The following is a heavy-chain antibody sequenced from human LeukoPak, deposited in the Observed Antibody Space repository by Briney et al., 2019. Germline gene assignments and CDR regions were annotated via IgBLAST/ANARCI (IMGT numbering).Heavy chain of an antibody. Sequence: GRSLRLSCAASGFTFSSYAMSSVRQAPGKGPEWVSTISIDGGRTYYADSVKGRFTVSRDTSKNTLYLQMNSLRAEDTAVYYCARKGIGSSRYQNMDVWGKGTTVTVSS. J-gene: IGHJ6*03. V-gene: IGHV3-23*01. CDR3: ARKGIGSSRYQNMDV. CDR1: GFTFSSYA. CDR2: ISIDGGRT. D-gene: IGHD6-25*01.